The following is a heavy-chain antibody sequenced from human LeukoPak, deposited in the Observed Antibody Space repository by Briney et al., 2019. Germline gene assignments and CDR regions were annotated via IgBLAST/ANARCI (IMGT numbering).Heavy chain of an antibody. Sequence: GGSLRLSCVASGFTFSDYAMHWVRQAPGKGLEWVAVIYYDGSKKYYADSVEGRFTISRDNSKNTLYLHVKSLRVEDTAVYYCARGPDGYNSHFDYWGQGTLVTVSS. CDR3: ARGPDGYNSHFDY. J-gene: IGHJ4*02. CDR1: GFTFSDYA. CDR2: IYYDGSKK. D-gene: IGHD5-24*01. V-gene: IGHV3-30-3*01.